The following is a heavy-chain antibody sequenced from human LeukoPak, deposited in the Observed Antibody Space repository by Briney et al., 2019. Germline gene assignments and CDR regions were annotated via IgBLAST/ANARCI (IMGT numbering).Heavy chain of an antibody. CDR2: IYSGGST. CDR3: ARQGAGVPFDY. Sequence: PSETLSLTCTVSGGSISGYYWSWIRQPAGKGLEWIGRIYSGGSTDYNPSLKSRLTMSLDTSKNQFSLKLSSVTAADTAVYYCARQGAGVPFDYWGRGTLVTVSS. V-gene: IGHV4-4*07. J-gene: IGHJ4*02. D-gene: IGHD3-10*01. CDR1: GGSISGYY.